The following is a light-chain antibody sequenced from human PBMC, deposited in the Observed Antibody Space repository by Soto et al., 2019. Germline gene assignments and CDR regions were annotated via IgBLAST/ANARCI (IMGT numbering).Light chain of an antibody. V-gene: IGKV3-11*01. CDR3: QQRGNWPLFT. Sequence: EVVVTQSPATLSLSPGERATLSCRASQDIKSYLAWYQHKPGQPPRLLFYDSFSRATGTPARFSADGSGTDFTLTISSLEPEDFAVYYRQQRGNWPLFTFGPGTRVELK. CDR2: DSF. CDR1: QDIKSY. J-gene: IGKJ3*01.